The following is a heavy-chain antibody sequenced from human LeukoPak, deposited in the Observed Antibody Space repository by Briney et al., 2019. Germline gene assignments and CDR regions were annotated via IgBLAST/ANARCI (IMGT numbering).Heavy chain of an antibody. D-gene: IGHD3-16*01. V-gene: IGHV1-2*02. CDR3: AREGFGATTNTYGMDV. CDR2: INPNTDGT. J-gene: IGHJ6*02. Sequence: GASVKVSCKASEYIFTDYYVHWVRQAPGQGLEWMGWINPNTDGTNYAQKFQGRVTMTRDTSINTAYMELTRLRSDDTAVYYCAREGFGATTNTYGMDVWGQGTTVTVS. CDR1: EYIFTDYY.